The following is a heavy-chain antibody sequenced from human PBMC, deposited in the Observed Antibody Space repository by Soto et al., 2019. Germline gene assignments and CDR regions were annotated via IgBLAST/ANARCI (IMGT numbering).Heavy chain of an antibody. V-gene: IGHV4-4*01. CDR2: VYHKGGT. Sequence: QVQLQESGPGLVKPTGTLSLTCTVSGGSISTSNWWSWVRQPPGKGLEWIGEVYHKGGTNYNPSLKSRLTISVDKSKNQFSLNLNSVTAADTAVYFCARGSYASNFDSWGQGTLVTVSS. CDR3: ARGSYASNFDS. CDR1: GGSISTSNW. J-gene: IGHJ4*02. D-gene: IGHD3-16*01.